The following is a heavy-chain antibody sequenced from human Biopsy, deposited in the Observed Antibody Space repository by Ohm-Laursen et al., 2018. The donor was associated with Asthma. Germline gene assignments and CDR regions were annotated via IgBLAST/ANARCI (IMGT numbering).Heavy chain of an antibody. D-gene: IGHD4-17*01. Sequence: SDTLSLTCPVSGGSIRSSTYYWGWIRQPPGKGLESIGHVYYSGSTNYNPSLKSRVSISLDTSKNQFSLSLTSVTAADTAVYYCARTTYGHDGFDPWGQGTLVTVSS. CDR3: ARTTYGHDGFDP. V-gene: IGHV4-61*05. CDR2: VYYSGST. CDR1: GGSIRSSTYY. J-gene: IGHJ5*02.